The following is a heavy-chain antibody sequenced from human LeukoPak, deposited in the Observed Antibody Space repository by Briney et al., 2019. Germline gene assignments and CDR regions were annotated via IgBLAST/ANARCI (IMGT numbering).Heavy chain of an antibody. J-gene: IGHJ4*02. CDR3: ARDQPLYYYDSSGYTH. CDR2: IYYSGST. D-gene: IGHD3-22*01. Sequence: SETLSLTCTVSGGSISSSSYYWGWIRQPPGKGLEWIGSIYYSGSTYYNPSLKSRVTISVDTSKNQFSLKLSSVTAADTAVYYCARDQPLYYYDSSGYTHWGQGTLVTASS. V-gene: IGHV4-39*07. CDR1: GGSISSSSYY.